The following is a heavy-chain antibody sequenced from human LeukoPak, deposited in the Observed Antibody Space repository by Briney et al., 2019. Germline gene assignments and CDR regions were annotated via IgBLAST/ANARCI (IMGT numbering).Heavy chain of an antibody. V-gene: IGHV3-23*01. J-gene: IGHJ4*02. D-gene: IGHD2-15*01. CDR2: ISGSGGST. Sequence: GGSLRLSCAASGFTFSSYAMSWVRQAPGKGLEWVSAISGSGGSTYYADSVKGRFTISRDNSKNTLYLQMNSLRAEDTAVYYCAKPHRPYCSGGSCYYFDYWGQGTLVTVSS. CDR1: GFTFSSYA. CDR3: AKPHRPYCSGGSCYYFDY.